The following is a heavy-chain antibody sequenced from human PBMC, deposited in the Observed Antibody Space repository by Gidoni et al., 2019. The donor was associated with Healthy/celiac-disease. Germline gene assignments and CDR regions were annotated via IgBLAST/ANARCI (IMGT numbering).Heavy chain of an antibody. CDR1: GVTVSSYG. CDR3: ARVGFETPSRVWDYYYYGMDV. J-gene: IGHJ6*02. D-gene: IGHD3-16*01. CDR2: LSFDGINN. V-gene: IGHV3-30*03. Sequence: QVQLVESGGGVVQPGRSLRLACAASGVTVSSYGMQWVRQAPGKGLGLVSFLSFDGINNSYADSVKGRFTISRDHSKNTLYLQMNSLRAEDTAVYYCARVGFETPSRVWDYYYYGMDVWGQGTTVTVSS.